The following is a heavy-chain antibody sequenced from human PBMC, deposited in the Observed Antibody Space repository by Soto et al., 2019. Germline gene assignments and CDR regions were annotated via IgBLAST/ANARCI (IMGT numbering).Heavy chain of an antibody. CDR2: ISGSGGST. J-gene: IGHJ6*02. V-gene: IGHV3-23*01. CDR1: GFTFSSYA. D-gene: IGHD5-12*01. CDR3: EKDLGGVATSKYGMDV. Sequence: GGSLRLSCAASGFTFSSYAMSWVRQAPGKGLEWVSAISGSGGSTYYADSVKGRFTISRDNSKNTLYLQMNSLRAEDTAVYYCEKDLGGVATSKYGMDVWGQGTTVTVSS.